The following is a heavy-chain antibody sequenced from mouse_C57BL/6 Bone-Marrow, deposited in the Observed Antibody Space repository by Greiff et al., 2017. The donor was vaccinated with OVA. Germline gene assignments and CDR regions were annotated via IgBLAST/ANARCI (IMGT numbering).Heavy chain of an antibody. V-gene: IGHV1-18*01. Sequence: LMKPGASVKIPCKASGYTFTDYNMDWVKQSHGKSLEWIGDINPNNGGTIYNQKFKGKATLTVDKSSSTAYMELRSLTSEDTAVYYCARGEYPWFAYWGQGTLVTVSA. CDR3: ARGEYPWFAY. J-gene: IGHJ3*01. D-gene: IGHD2-10*02. CDR1: GYTFTDYN. CDR2: INPNNGGT.